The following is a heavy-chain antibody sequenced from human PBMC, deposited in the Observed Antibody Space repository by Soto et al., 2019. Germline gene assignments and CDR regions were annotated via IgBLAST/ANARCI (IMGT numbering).Heavy chain of an antibody. CDR2: IGGSGGNT. CDR3: AKKGIAVAGYFDH. V-gene: IGHV3-23*01. CDR1: GFTFSTYA. Sequence: GGSLILSCAASGFTFSTYAMSWVRRAPGKGLEWVSTIGGSGGNTYYADSVKGRFTISRDSSENTLYLQINSLRAEDTAVYYCAKKGIAVAGYFDHWGQGTLVTVSS. D-gene: IGHD6-13*01. J-gene: IGHJ4*02.